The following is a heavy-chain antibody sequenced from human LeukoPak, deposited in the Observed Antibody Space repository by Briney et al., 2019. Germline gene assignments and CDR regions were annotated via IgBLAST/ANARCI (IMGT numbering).Heavy chain of an antibody. V-gene: IGHV3-66*02. Sequence: GGSLRLSCAVSGFTVSSNYMSWVRQAPGKGLEWVSVIYSGGSAYYTDSVKGRFTFSRDNSKNTLYLQMNRLRPEDTALYYCARDLGSSGSYFDYWGQGTLVTVPS. D-gene: IGHD6-19*01. CDR1: GFTVSSNY. CDR2: IYSGGSA. CDR3: ARDLGSSGSYFDY. J-gene: IGHJ4*02.